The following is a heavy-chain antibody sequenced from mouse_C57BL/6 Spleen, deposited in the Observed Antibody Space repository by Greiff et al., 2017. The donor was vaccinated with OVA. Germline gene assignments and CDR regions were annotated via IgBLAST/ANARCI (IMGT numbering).Heavy chain of an antibody. CDR3: TRDDYYYGSSYHWYFDV. Sequence: EVMLVESGEGLVKPGGSLKLSCAASGFTFSSYAMSWVRQTPEKRLEWVAYISSGGDYIYYADTVKGRFTISRDNARNTLYLQMSSLKSEDTAMYYCTRDDYYYGSSYHWYFDVWGTGTTVTVSS. D-gene: IGHD1-1*01. CDR1: GFTFSSYA. V-gene: IGHV5-9-1*02. J-gene: IGHJ1*03. CDR2: ISSGGDYI.